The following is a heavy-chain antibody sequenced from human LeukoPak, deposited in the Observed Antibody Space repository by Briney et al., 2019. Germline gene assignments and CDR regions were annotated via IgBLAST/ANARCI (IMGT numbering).Heavy chain of an antibody. D-gene: IGHD1-26*01. V-gene: IGHV3-48*03. CDR1: GFTFSSYE. J-gene: IGHJ4*02. CDR3: ARSSYFDY. Sequence: GSLRLSCAASGFTFSSYEMNWVRQAPGKGLEWLSYITSGGSTIYYADSVKGRFTISRDNAKNSLYLQMNSLRAGDTAVYYCARSSYFDYWGRGTLVAVSS. CDR2: ITSGGSTI.